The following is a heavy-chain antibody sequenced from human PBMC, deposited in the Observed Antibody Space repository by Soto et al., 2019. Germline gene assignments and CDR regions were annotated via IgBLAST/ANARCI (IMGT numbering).Heavy chain of an antibody. CDR3: ARDFAYFDS. CDR2: VHHTGRT. CDR1: GGSFKSGSYS. J-gene: IGHJ4*02. Sequence: SETLSLTCSVSGGSFKSGSYSWSWIRQPPGKGLEWIGYVHHTGRTSYNPSLKSRVSISMDTSKNQFSLNLDSVTAADTAVYFCARDFAYFDSWGQGTLVTVYS. V-gene: IGHV4-61*01. D-gene: IGHD3-3*01.